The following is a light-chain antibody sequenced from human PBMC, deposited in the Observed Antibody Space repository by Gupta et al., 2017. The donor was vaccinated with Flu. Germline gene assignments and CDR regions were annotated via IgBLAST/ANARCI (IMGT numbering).Light chain of an antibody. V-gene: IGKV1-33*01. CDR1: QDISNY. Sequence: DIQMTQSPSSLSASVGDSVTIACQASQDISNYLNWFQQKPGKAPKLLIYDASNLETGVPSRFSGSGSGTDFTFTISSLHPEDVATYYCQQDDDLPITFGGGTKVDIK. J-gene: IGKJ4*01. CDR2: DAS. CDR3: QQDDDLPIT.